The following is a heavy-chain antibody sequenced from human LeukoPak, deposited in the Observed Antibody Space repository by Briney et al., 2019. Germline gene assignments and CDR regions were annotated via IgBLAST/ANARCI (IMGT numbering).Heavy chain of an antibody. V-gene: IGHV4-39*01. J-gene: IGHJ6*03. Sequence: SETLSLTCTVSGRSISSSSYYWRWIRQPPGKGLEWIGSIYYSGSTYYNPSLKSRVTISVDTSKNQFSLKLSSVTAADTAVYYCARSRVILYYYDYMDVWGKGTTVTVSS. CDR3: ARSRVILYYYDYMDV. CDR2: IYYSGST. D-gene: IGHD2/OR15-2a*01. CDR1: GRSISSSSYY.